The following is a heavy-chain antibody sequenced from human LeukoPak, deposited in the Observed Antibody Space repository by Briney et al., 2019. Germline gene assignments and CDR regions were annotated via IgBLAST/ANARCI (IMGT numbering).Heavy chain of an antibody. CDR2: INQDGSNK. D-gene: IGHD5-12*01. CDR3: AKGGGYEAQYYYYYLDV. Sequence: GGSLRLSCAVSGFPFSTFWMSWVRQAPGKGLEWVANINQDGSNKYYADSVKGRFTISRDNSKNTLYLQMKSLRAEDTAVYYCAKGGGYEAQYYYYYLDVWGKGTTVTISS. J-gene: IGHJ6*03. CDR1: GFPFSTFW. V-gene: IGHV3-7*01.